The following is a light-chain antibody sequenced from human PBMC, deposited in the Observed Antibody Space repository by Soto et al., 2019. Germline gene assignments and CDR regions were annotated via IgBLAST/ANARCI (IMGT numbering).Light chain of an antibody. CDR2: GAS. CDR3: QQYNIWPLYT. V-gene: IGKV3-15*01. CDR1: QSVNSS. J-gene: IGKJ2*01. Sequence: EIVMTQSPVTLSVSPGERATLSCRASQSVNSSLAWYQQKPGQAPRLLIYGASTRATGFPARFGGSGSGTEFTLTVSDLQSEDLAVYYCQQYNIWPLYTFGQGTKLEIK.